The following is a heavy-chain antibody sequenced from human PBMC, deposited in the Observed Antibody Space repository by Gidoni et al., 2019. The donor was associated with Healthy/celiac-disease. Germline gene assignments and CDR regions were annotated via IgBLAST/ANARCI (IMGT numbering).Heavy chain of an antibody. CDR2: IYYSGST. CDR1: GGSISSYY. D-gene: IGHD3-16*01. Sequence: QVQLQESGPGLVKPSEPLSLPCTGSGGSISSYYWSWIRQPPGKGLEWIGYIYYSGSTNYNPSLKSRVTISVDTSKNQFSLKLSSVTAADTAVYYGAREGRGGHRAFDIWGQGTMVTVSS. CDR3: AREGRGGHRAFDI. J-gene: IGHJ3*02. V-gene: IGHV4-59*08.